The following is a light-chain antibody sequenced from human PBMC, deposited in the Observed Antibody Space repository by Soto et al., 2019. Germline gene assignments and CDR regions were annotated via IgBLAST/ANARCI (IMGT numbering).Light chain of an antibody. Sequence: QSALTQPASVSGSPGQSITISCTGTTTDIRRYNYVSWYQHHPDKAPKLILYEASNRPSGVSDRFSGSKSGTTASLTISGLQPEDEASYYCSSYTSSGTLVFGGGTKLTVL. V-gene: IGLV2-14*01. CDR2: EAS. CDR3: SSYTSSGTLV. CDR1: TTDIRRYNY. J-gene: IGLJ2*01.